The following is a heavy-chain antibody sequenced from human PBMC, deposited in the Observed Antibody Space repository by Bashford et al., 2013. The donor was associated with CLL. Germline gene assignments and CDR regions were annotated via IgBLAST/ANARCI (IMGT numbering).Heavy chain of an antibody. CDR1: GYSFTSYW. CDR2: IYPGDSDT. D-gene: IGHD6-19*01. V-gene: IGHV5-51*01. Sequence: GESLKISCKGSGYSFTSYWIGWXFFRQMPGKGLEWMGIIYPGDSDTRYSPSFQGQVTISADKSISTAYLQWSSLKASDTAMYYCARRIPSIAVAGNWMEDYYYYGMDVWGQGTTVTVSS. CDR3: ARRIPSIAVAGNWMEDYYYYGMDV. J-gene: IGHJ6*02.